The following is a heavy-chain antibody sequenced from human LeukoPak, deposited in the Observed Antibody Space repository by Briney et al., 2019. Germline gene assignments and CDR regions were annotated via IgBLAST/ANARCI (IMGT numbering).Heavy chain of an antibody. CDR1: GFTFRGSW. CDR3: VANTQSGY. Sequence: GGSLRLSCAASGFTFRGSWMKWVRQAPGKGLESVAVIKEDGSEKYYVDSVKGRLAISRDNAKNSLYLQMNSVRAEDTAVYFCVANTQSGYWGQGALVTVSS. J-gene: IGHJ4*02. D-gene: IGHD3-16*01. V-gene: IGHV3-7*05. CDR2: IKEDGSEK.